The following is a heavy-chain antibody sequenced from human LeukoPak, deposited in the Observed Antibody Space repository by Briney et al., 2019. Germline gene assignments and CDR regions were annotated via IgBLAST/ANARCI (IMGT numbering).Heavy chain of an antibody. CDR2: ISSSGSTI. J-gene: IGHJ3*02. D-gene: IGHD3-22*01. V-gene: IGHV3-48*04. CDR1: GFTFSSYA. CDR3: ARVRRGWYYYDSSGPDAFDI. Sequence: GGSLRLSCAASGFTFSSYAMHWVRQAPGKGLEWVSYISSSGSTIYYADSVKGRFTISRDNAKNSLYLQMNSLRAEDTAVYYCARVRRGWYYYDSSGPDAFDIWGQGTMVTVSS.